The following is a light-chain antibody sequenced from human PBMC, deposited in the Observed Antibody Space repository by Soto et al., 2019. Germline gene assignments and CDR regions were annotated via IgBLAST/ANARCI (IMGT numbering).Light chain of an antibody. CDR3: CSYAGDKTSV. CDR1: GSDVRTYNL. CDR2: EAS. Sequence: QSALTQPASVSGSPGQSITISCTVTGSDVRTYNLVSWYRQHPGKVPKLIIYEASKRPSGVSNRFSGSQPGNTASLTVSGLQDEDEADYYCCSYAGDKTSVFGSGTKATVL. V-gene: IGLV2-23*01. J-gene: IGLJ1*01.